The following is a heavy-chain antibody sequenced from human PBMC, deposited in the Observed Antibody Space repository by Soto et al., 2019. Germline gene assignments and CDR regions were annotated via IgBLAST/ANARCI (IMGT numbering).Heavy chain of an antibody. Sequence: SETLSLTCAVSGGSISSGGYSWSWVRQPPGEGLEWIGYIYHSGSTYYNPSLKSRVTISVDRSKNQFSLKLSSVTAADTAVYYCARVEWGSSWYPKWFDPWGQGTLVTVSS. V-gene: IGHV4-30-2*01. CDR1: GGSISSGGYS. CDR3: ARVEWGSSWYPKWFDP. CDR2: IYHSGST. D-gene: IGHD6-13*01. J-gene: IGHJ5*02.